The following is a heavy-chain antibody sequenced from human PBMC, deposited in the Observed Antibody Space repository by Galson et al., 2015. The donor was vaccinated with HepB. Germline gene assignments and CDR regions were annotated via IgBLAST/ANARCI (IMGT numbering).Heavy chain of an antibody. CDR1: GSIFTGYY. Sequence: SGSIFTGYYMYWVRQAPGQGLEWMGWINPNSGGTNFAQKFQGRVSMTRDTSISTVYMELSRLRSDDTAVYYCASGSDILTGYYGGYFDYWGQGTLVTVSS. D-gene: IGHD3-9*01. CDR3: ASGSDILTGYYGGYFDY. J-gene: IGHJ4*02. V-gene: IGHV1-2*02. CDR2: INPNSGGT.